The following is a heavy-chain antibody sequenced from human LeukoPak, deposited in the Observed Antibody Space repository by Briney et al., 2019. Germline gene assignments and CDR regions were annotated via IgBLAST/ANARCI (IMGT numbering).Heavy chain of an antibody. Sequence: QPGRSLRLSCAASGSTFSSYAMHWVRQAPGKGLEWVAVISYDGSNKYYADSVKGRFTISRDNSKNTLYLQMNSLRAEDTAVYYCARLGGNTGYWGQGTLVTVSS. J-gene: IGHJ4*02. D-gene: IGHD4-23*01. CDR3: ARLGGNTGY. V-gene: IGHV3-30*04. CDR2: ISYDGSNK. CDR1: GSTFSSYA.